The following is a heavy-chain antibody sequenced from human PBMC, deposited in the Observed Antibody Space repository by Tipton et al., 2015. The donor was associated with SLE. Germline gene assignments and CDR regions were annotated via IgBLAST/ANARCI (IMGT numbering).Heavy chain of an antibody. Sequence: QVQLVQSGAEVKKPGASVKVSCKASGYNFTSYGISWVRQAPGRGPEWMGWISGSNGNTNYAQQLQGRITMTTDTSTSTVYMELRSLSSDDTAVYYCATESGGGYFDYWGQGTLVTVSS. D-gene: IGHD3-16*01. J-gene: IGHJ4*02. CDR2: ISGSNGNT. CDR3: ATESGGGYFDY. V-gene: IGHV1-18*01. CDR1: GYNFTSYG.